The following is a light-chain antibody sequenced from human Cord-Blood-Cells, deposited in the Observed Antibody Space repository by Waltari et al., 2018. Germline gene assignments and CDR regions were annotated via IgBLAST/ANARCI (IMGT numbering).Light chain of an antibody. J-gene: IGKJ4*01. CDR1: QSVSSY. CDR3: QQRSNGPPLA. Sequence: EIVLTQSPATLSLSPGERATLSCRASQSVSSYLAWYQQKPGQAPRLLIYDASNRATGIPSRFSGSGSGTDFTLTIGSLEPEDFAVYYCQQRSNGPPLAVGGGTKVEVK. V-gene: IGKV3-11*01. CDR2: DAS.